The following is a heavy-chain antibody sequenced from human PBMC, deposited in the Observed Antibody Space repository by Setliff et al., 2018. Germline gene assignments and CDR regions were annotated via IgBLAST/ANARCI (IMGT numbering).Heavy chain of an antibody. CDR1: GYPISRGFY. CDR2: FHTGGAT. CDR3: ARESATIGEFPLYYFDK. J-gene: IGHJ4*02. D-gene: IGHD3-10*01. V-gene: IGHV4-38-2*02. Sequence: LSLTCTVSGYPISRGFYWGWIRQSPGKGLEWIGHFHTGGATDYNLSLKSRVTISLDSSKNQFSLRLSSVTAADAAVYFCARESATIGEFPLYYFDKWGQGIPVTVSS.